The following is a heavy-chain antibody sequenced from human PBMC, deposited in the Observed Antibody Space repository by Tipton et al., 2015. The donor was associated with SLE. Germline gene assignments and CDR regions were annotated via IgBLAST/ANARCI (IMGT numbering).Heavy chain of an antibody. Sequence: TLSLTCSVSDDSIRDYYFSWIRQPPGKELEWIGYISYSGSTVYNPSLESRVTISLDTSKNHLSLKLSSVTAADTAVYYCARGPQQLVLDYWGQGTLVTVSS. CDR1: DDSIRDYY. D-gene: IGHD6-6*01. J-gene: IGHJ4*02. CDR3: ARGPQQLVLDY. CDR2: ISYSGST. V-gene: IGHV4-59*12.